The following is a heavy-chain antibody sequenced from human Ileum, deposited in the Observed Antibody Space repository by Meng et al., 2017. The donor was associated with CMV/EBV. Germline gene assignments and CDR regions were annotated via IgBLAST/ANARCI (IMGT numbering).Heavy chain of an antibody. CDR3: ARRIREVREISWENWLAP. V-gene: IGHV4-4*07. CDR2: ICGTGTT. CDR1: GDSLSTSS. J-gene: IGHJ5*02. D-gene: IGHD3-10*01. Sequence: QWLLQESGPVLVRPSETLSRTCTVSGDSLSTSSWNWIRQSAGSRLEWIGRICGTGTTNYNPSFKSRVTLSLDKSKNQFSLKLSSVTAADTAVYYCARRIREVREISWENWLAPWGQGTLVTASS.